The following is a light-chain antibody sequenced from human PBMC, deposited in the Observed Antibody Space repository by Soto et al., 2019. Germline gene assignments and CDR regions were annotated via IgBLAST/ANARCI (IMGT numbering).Light chain of an antibody. J-gene: IGLJ1*01. Sequence: HSALTQPASVSGSPGQSITISCTGTSSDVGGYNYVSWYQQHPGKAPKLMIYDVSNRPSGVSNRFSGSKSGNTASLTISGLQAEDEADYYCSSYTRSSTLYVFGTGTKVTVL. CDR2: DVS. CDR3: SSYTRSSTLYV. CDR1: SSDVGGYNY. V-gene: IGLV2-14*01.